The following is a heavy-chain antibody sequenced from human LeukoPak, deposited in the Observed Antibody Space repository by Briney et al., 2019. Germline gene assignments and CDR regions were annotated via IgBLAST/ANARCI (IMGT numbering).Heavy chain of an antibody. J-gene: IGHJ4*02. CDR3: AKLLGTATTFDY. Sequence: GGSLTLSCEASGFTFSRNWMSWVRQAPGKGLEWVASLNPDGSQKHYVDSVKGRFTISRDNTRNSPYLQMSSLGDEDTAVYYCAKLLGTATTFDYWGQGTLVTVSS. V-gene: IGHV3-7*01. CDR2: LNPDGSQK. D-gene: IGHD5-24*01. CDR1: GFTFSRNW.